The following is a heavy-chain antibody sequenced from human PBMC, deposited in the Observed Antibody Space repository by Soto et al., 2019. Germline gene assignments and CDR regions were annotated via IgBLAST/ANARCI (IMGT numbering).Heavy chain of an antibody. CDR1: GYTFISYG. D-gene: IGHD6-13*01. Sequence: GASVKVSCKASGYTFISYGISWVRQAPGQGLEWMGWISAYNGNTNYAQKFQGRVTMSTDTSTSTAYMELRSLRSDDTAVYYCAKSRRGWIAAAVTYCYGMDVWGQGTTVTVSS. CDR2: ISAYNGNT. J-gene: IGHJ6*02. V-gene: IGHV1-18*01. CDR3: AKSRRGWIAAAVTYCYGMDV.